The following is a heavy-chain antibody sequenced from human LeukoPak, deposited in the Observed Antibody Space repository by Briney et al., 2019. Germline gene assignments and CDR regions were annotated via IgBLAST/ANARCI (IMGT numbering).Heavy chain of an antibody. Sequence: SETLSLTCAVYGGSFSGYYWSWIRQPPGKGLEWIGEINHSGSTNYNPSLKSRVTISVDTSKNQFSLKLSSVTAADTAVYYCARGVHPYSSSWNQSGFDYWGQGTLVTVSS. CDR2: INHSGST. D-gene: IGHD6-13*01. V-gene: IGHV4-34*01. J-gene: IGHJ4*02. CDR3: ARGVHPYSSSWNQSGFDY. CDR1: GGSFSGYY.